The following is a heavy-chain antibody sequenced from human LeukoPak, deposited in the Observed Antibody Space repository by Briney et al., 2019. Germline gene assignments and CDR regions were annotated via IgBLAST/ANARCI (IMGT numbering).Heavy chain of an antibody. CDR2: ISGSGGST. V-gene: IGHV3-23*01. CDR3: AKVVSGWYLGYFDY. D-gene: IGHD6-19*01. CDR1: GFTFDDYG. Sequence: GGSLRLSCAASGFTFDDYGMSWVRQAPGKGLEWVSAISGSGGSTYYADSVKGRFTISRDNSKNTLYLQMNSLRAEDTAIYYCAKVVSGWYLGYFDYWGQGTLVTVSS. J-gene: IGHJ4*02.